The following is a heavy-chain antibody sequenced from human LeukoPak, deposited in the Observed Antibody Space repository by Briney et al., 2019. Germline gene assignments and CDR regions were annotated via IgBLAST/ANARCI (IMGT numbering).Heavy chain of an antibody. CDR3: AAESKAGSPPWFDP. Sequence: GTSVKVSCKASGFTFTRTAVQWVRQARGQRLEWMGWIVVGGGNTNYAQKFQERVTITRDMSTSTAYMELSSLRSEDTAVYYCAAESKAGSPPWFDPWGQGTLVTVSS. J-gene: IGHJ5*02. D-gene: IGHD2-15*01. V-gene: IGHV1-58*01. CDR2: IVVGGGNT. CDR1: GFTFTRTA.